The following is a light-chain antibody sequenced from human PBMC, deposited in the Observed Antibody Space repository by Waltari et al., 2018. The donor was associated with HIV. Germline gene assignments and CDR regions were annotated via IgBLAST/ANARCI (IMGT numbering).Light chain of an antibody. Sequence: QSALTQPRSVSGSPGQSVTISCTGTSSDVGGYNYVSWYQQHPGKAPKFMIYDVNKRPSVVPDRCSGSKSGNTASLTISGLHAEYEADYYCCSYADNYPVVFGGGTKLTVL. J-gene: IGLJ2*01. CDR1: SSDVGGYNY. CDR2: DVN. V-gene: IGLV2-11*01. CDR3: CSYADNYPVV.